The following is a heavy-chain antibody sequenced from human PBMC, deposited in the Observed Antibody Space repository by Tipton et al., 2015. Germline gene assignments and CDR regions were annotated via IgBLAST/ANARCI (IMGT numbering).Heavy chain of an antibody. Sequence: TLSLTCTVSGGSISSYYWSWIRQPPGKGLEWIGYIYYSGSTNYNPSLKSRVTISLDTSENQFSLELSSVTAADTAVYYCARDGLGYGDYQGLGVWGQGTKVTVSS. V-gene: IGHV4-59*01. CDR2: IYYSGST. J-gene: IGHJ6*02. CDR1: GGSISSYY. CDR3: ARDGLGYGDYQGLGV. D-gene: IGHD4-17*01.